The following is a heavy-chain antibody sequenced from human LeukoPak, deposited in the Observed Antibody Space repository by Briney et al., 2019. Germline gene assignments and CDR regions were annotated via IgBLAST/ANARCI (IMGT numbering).Heavy chain of an antibody. J-gene: IGHJ6*02. D-gene: IGHD1-26*01. CDR3: AKDYGVGYYYYGMDV. V-gene: IGHV3-23*01. CDR1: GFTFTNYA. Sequence: GGSLRLSCAVSGFTFTNYAMSWVRQAPGKGLEWVSAISGSGGSTYYADSVKGRFTISRDNSKNTLYLQMNSLRAEDTAVYYCAKDYGVGYYYYGMDVWGQGTTVTVSS. CDR2: ISGSGGST.